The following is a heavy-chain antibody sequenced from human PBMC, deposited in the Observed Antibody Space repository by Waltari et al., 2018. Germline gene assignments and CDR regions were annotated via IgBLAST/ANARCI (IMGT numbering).Heavy chain of an antibody. D-gene: IGHD2-2*01. CDR2: ISSSSSYL. J-gene: IGHJ6*02. CDR3: ARDRGGTSWISLSDYYYYGMDV. V-gene: IGHV3-21*01. Sequence: EVQLVESGGGLVKPGGSLRLSCAASGFTFSSYSMNWVRQAPGKGLEWVSSISSSSSYLYYADSVKGRFTISRDNAKNSLYLQMNSLRAEDTAVYYCARDRGGTSWISLSDYYYYGMDVWGQGTTVTVSS. CDR1: GFTFSSYS.